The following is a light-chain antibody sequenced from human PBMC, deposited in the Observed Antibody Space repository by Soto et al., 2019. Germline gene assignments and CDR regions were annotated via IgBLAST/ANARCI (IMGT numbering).Light chain of an antibody. Sequence: QSVLTQPPSVSGSPGQSVTISCTGTSSDVGSYNSVSWYQQSPGTVPKLMIYEFSNRPSGVPDRFSGSKSGNTASLTISGLQAEDEADYYCSSYTTSNTYVFGTGPKLTVL. CDR2: EFS. J-gene: IGLJ1*01. CDR3: SSYTTSNTYV. CDR1: SSDVGSYNS. V-gene: IGLV2-18*02.